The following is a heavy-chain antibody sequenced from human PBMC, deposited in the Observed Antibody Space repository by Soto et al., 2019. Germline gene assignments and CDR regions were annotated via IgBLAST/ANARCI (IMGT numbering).Heavy chain of an antibody. D-gene: IGHD1-26*01. Sequence: SETLSLTCTISGGSISVYYWSWVRQPPGHELEWIGYIYASGSPYYNPSLRSRVTISADTSRNQISLKLTSPTAADTAVYYCARGVGSSPPRYWGRGTLVTVSS. CDR1: GGSISVYY. V-gene: IGHV4-59*01. J-gene: IGHJ4*02. CDR2: IYASGSP. CDR3: ARGVGSSPPRY.